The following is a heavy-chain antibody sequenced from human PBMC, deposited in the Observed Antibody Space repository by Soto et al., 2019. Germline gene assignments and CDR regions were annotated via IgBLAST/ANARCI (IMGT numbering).Heavy chain of an antibody. V-gene: IGHV4-59*08. Sequence: SETLSLTCTVSGGSISSYYWSWIRQPPGKGLEWIGYIYYSGSTNYNPSLKSRVTISVDTPKNQFSLKLYYVTAADTAVYYCGRVGGYGNYRDPWGQGTLVTVSS. CDR3: GRVGGYGNYRDP. CDR1: GGSISSYY. D-gene: IGHD5-12*01. CDR2: IYYSGST. J-gene: IGHJ5*02.